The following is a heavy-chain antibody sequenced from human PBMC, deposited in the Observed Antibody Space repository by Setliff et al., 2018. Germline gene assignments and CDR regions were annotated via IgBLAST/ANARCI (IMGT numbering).Heavy chain of an antibody. V-gene: IGHV1-2*02. D-gene: IGHD2-15*01. CDR1: GYTFTGYY. CDR2: INPNSGGT. CDR3: ARARATIVVEPDQAFFHH. J-gene: IGHJ1*01. Sequence: ASVKVSCKASGYTFTGYYMHWVRQAPGQGLEWMGWINPNSGGTNPAQKFQGRVTMTRDTSISTAYMELSTLTSDDTAVYFCARARATIVVEPDQAFFHHWGQGTLVTVSS.